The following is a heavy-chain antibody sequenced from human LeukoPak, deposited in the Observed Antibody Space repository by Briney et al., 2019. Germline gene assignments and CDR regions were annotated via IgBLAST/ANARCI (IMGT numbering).Heavy chain of an antibody. V-gene: IGHV1-18*01. CDR2: ISAYNGDT. D-gene: IGHD3-22*01. CDR1: GYTFTSYG. Sequence: ASVKVSCKASGYTFTSYGISWVRQAPGQGLEWMGWISAYNGDTNYAQKLQDRVTMSTDTSTRTAYMELRSLRSDDTAVYYCASNTGSDSSGYAYWSQGTLVTVSS. CDR3: ASNTGSDSSGYAY. J-gene: IGHJ4*02.